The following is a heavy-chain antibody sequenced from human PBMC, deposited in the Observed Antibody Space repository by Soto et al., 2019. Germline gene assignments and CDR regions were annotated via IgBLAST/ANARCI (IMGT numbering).Heavy chain of an antibody. D-gene: IGHD3-16*01. J-gene: IGHJ5*02. CDR2: INHSGST. CDR3: ARGRRLPTRNWFDP. CDR1: GGSFSGYY. Sequence: ASETLSLTCAVYGGSFSGYYWSWIRQPPGKGLEWIGEINHSGSTNYNPSLKSRVTISVDTSKNQFSLKLSSVTAADTAVYYCARGRRLPTRNWFDPWGQGTLVTV. V-gene: IGHV4-34*01.